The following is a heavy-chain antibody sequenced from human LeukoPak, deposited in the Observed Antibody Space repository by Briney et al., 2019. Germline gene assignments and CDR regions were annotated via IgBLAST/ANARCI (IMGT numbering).Heavy chain of an antibody. V-gene: IGHV3-48*03. D-gene: IGHD6-13*01. Sequence: GGSLRLSCEASGFIFRNYEMKWVRQAPGKGLEWISFISGSGSSIFYADSVKGRFTISRDNAKNTLYLQMNSLRAEDTAVYYCAKVKGGSRGDYWGQGTLVTVSS. J-gene: IGHJ4*02. CDR2: ISGSGSSI. CDR1: GFIFRNYE. CDR3: AKVKGGSRGDY.